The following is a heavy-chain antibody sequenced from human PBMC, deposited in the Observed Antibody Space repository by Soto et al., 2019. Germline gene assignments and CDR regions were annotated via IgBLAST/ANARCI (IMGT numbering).Heavy chain of an antibody. CDR1: GFTFSIYG. D-gene: IGHD4-17*01. CDR2: ISYDGSNK. Sequence: PGGSLRLSCAASGFTFSIYGMHWVRQAPGKGLEWVAVISYDGSNKYYADSVKGRFTISRDNSKNTLYLQMNSLRAEDTAVYYCAKDQRDYGDYVPLDYWGQGTLVTVSS. J-gene: IGHJ4*02. V-gene: IGHV3-30*18. CDR3: AKDQRDYGDYVPLDY.